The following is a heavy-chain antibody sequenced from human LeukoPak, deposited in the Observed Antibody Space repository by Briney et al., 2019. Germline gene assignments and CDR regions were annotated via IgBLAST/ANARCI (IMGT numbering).Heavy chain of an antibody. CDR3: ARNGGYYYYYYYMDV. Sequence: PGGSLRLSCAASGFTFSSCAMSWVRQAPGKGLEWVSAISGSGGSTYYADSVKGRFTISRDNSKNTLYLQMNSLRAEDTAVYYCARNGGYYYYYYYMDVWGKGTTVTVSS. D-gene: IGHD1-26*01. V-gene: IGHV3-23*01. CDR1: GFTFSSCA. J-gene: IGHJ6*03. CDR2: ISGSGGST.